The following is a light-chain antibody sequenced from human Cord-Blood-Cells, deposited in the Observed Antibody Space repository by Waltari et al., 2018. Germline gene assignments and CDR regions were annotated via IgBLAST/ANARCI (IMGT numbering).Light chain of an antibody. CDR1: SSDVGGYNY. J-gene: IGLJ1*01. CDR2: EVS. V-gene: IGLV2-8*01. Sequence: QSALTQPPSASGSPGQSVTISCTGISSDVGGYNYVSWYQQHPDKAPKLMIYEVSKRPSGVPDRCSGSKSGNTASLTVSGLQAEDEADYYCSSYAGSNNYVFGTGTKVTVL. CDR3: SSYAGSNNYV.